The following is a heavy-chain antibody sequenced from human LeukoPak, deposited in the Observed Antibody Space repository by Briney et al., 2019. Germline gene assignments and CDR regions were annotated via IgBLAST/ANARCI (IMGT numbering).Heavy chain of an antibody. J-gene: IGHJ4*02. D-gene: IGHD3-9*01. V-gene: IGHV4-34*01. CDR2: INHSGST. CDR3: ARRGRYYDILTGYSFDY. CDR1: GGSFSGYY. Sequence: PSETLSLTCAVYGGSFSGYYWSWLRQPPGKGLEWIGEINHSGSTNYNPSLKSRVTISVDTSKNQFSLKLSSVTAADTAVYYCARRGRYYDILTGYSFDYWGQGTLVTVSS.